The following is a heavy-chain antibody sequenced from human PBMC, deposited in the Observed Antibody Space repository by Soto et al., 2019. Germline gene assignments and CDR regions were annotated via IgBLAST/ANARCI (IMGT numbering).Heavy chain of an antibody. V-gene: IGHV1-69*06. D-gene: IGHD3-16*01. CDR3: ARDRIQLRLGKYSFNGMDV. CDR2: IVPRFGSP. Sequence: QVQLVQSGAEMRKPGSSLRVSCKASGGTFSDYAFSWARQAPGQGLEWMGGIVPRFGSPNYAQKFGGRVTITADTSTSTVYMELSGLRFDDTAVYFCARDRIQLRLGKYSFNGMDVWGQGTTITVSS. J-gene: IGHJ6*02. CDR1: GGTFSDYA.